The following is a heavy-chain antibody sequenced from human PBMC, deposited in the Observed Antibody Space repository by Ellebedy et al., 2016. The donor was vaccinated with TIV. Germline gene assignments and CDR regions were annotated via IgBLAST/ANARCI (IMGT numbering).Heavy chain of an antibody. D-gene: IGHD3-22*01. V-gene: IGHV3-23*01. Sequence: GESLKISCAASGFTFSSYAMSWVRQAPGKGLEWVSTISNTGSRTYYADSVEGWFIISRDNSKKTLYLQMNSLRAEDTAGYYCAKGRGGGSDSSAPRYYFDYWGLGTLVTVSS. CDR3: AKGRGGGSDSSAPRYYFDY. CDR1: GFTFSSYA. J-gene: IGHJ4*02. CDR2: ISNTGSRT.